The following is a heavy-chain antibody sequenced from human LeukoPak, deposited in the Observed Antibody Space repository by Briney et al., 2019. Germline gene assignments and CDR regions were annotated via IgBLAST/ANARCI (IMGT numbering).Heavy chain of an antibody. D-gene: IGHD3-10*01. CDR1: GGSISRYY. V-gene: IGHV4-59*01. CDR3: ARGPMVRGDDDY. Sequence: PSETLSLTCTVSGGSISRYYWSWIRQPPGKGLEWIGYVFYNGSTNYSPSLKSRVTISVDMSKNQFSLKLTSVTAADTAVYYCARGPMVRGDDDYWGQGTLVTVSS. CDR2: VFYNGST. J-gene: IGHJ4*02.